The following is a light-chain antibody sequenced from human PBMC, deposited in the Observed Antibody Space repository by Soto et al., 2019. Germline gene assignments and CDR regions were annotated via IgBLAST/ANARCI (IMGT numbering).Light chain of an antibody. J-gene: IGKJ2*01. Sequence: DIQMTQSPSTLSASVGDRVTITCRASQSIGSWLAWYQQKPGKAPKLLVYKASSLLEIGVPSRFSGSGSGTEFTLTINSLQPDDFATYYCQQYKTYSTFGQGTKLEIK. CDR1: QSIGSW. V-gene: IGKV1-5*03. CDR2: KAS. CDR3: QQYKTYST.